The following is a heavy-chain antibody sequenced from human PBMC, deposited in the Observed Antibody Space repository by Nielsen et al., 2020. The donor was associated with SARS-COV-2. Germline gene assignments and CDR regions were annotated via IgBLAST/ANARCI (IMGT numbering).Heavy chain of an antibody. CDR1: TDSFSDYY. V-gene: IGHV4-59*08. Sequence: SETLSLTCTVSTDSFSDYYWSWFRQPPGQRLEWIGYCYHTGSTRSNPSLKSRVSISGDTSKNQFSLELRSVTAADTAIYYCARQNPLFSTSRPVDWWGQGTLVTVSS. CDR2: CYHTGST. J-gene: IGHJ4*02. D-gene: IGHD6-6*01. CDR3: ARQNPLFSTSRPVDW.